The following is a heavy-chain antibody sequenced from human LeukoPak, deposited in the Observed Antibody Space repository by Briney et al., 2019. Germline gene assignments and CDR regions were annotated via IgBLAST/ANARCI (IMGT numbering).Heavy chain of an antibody. Sequence: GGSLRLSCAASGFTFSSYAMSWVRQAPGKGLEWVSAISGSGGSTYYADSVKGRFTISRDNSKNTLYPQMNSLRAEDTAVYYCAKLDYYYGSGYMDVWGKGTTVTVSS. V-gene: IGHV3-23*01. CDR1: GFTFSSYA. D-gene: IGHD3-10*01. CDR3: AKLDYYYGSGYMDV. CDR2: ISGSGGST. J-gene: IGHJ6*03.